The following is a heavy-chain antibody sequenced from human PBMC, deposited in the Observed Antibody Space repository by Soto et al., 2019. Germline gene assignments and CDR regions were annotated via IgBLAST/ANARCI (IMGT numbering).Heavy chain of an antibody. CDR3: ARTSGGGYYDYYDGMDV. J-gene: IGHJ6*02. Sequence: QVQLQESGPGLVKPSQTLSLTCTVSGGSISSGDYYWSWIRQPPGKGLEWIGYIYYSGSTYYNPSLKSRVTISVDTSKNQFSLKLSSLTAADTAVYYCARTSGGGYYDYYDGMDVWGQGTTVTVSS. D-gene: IGHD3-10*01. CDR1: GGSISSGDYY. V-gene: IGHV4-30-4*01. CDR2: IYYSGST.